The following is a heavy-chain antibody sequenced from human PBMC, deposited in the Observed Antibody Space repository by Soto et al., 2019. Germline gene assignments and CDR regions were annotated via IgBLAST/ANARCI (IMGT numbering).Heavy chain of an antibody. CDR2: ISADNGNT. V-gene: IGHV1-18*01. D-gene: IGHD2-15*01. Sequence: QVQLVQSGAEVKKPGASVKVSCKASGYTFNNYGITWVRQAPGQGLDWMGWISADNGNTNYAQKLQDRLTMTTETSTSTAYMELMSLRSDDTAVYYCARRVVLPDYWGKGTLVTVSS. J-gene: IGHJ4*02. CDR3: ARRVVLPDY. CDR1: GYTFNNYG.